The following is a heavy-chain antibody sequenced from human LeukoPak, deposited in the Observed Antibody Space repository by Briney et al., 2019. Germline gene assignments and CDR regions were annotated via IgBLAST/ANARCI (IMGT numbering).Heavy chain of an antibody. CDR1: GSTFSNYG. V-gene: IGHV3-30*18. D-gene: IGHD6-25*01. J-gene: IGHJ4*02. Sequence: GGSLRLSCAASGSTFSNYGMHWVRQAPGKGLEWVAVISYDGSNKYYEDSVKGRFTISRDNSKNTLYLQMNSLRAEDTAVYYCAKCDGSSDYWGQGTLVTVSS. CDR3: AKCDGSSDY. CDR2: ISYDGSNK.